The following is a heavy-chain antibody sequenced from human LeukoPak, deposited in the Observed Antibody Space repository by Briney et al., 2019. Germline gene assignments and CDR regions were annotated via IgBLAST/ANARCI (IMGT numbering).Heavy chain of an antibody. CDR2: IYYSGST. CDR3: ASLGRYYGSGSYYNDPTFDY. D-gene: IGHD3-10*01. Sequence: SETLSLTCTVSGGSISSSSYYWGWIRQPPEKGLEWIGSIYYSGSTYYNPSLKSRVTISVDTSKNQFSLKLSSVTAADTAVYYCASLGRYYGSGSYYNDPTFDYWAREPWSPSPQ. V-gene: IGHV4-39*07. J-gene: IGHJ4*02. CDR1: GGSISSSSYY.